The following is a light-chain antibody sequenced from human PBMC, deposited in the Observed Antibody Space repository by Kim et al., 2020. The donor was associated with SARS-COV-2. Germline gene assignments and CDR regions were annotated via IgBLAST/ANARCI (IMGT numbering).Light chain of an antibody. J-gene: IGKJ2*01. V-gene: IGKV1-39*01. Sequence: ASVGDRVTITCRASQGISSFLAWYQQKPGKAPKLLIYAASSLQSGVPSRFSGSGSGTDFTLTISSLQPEDFATYYCQQSYSTPPYTFGQGTKLEI. CDR3: QQSYSTPPYT. CDR2: AAS. CDR1: QGISSF.